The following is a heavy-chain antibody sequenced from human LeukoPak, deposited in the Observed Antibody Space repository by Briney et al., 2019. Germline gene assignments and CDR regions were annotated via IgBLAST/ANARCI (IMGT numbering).Heavy chain of an antibody. V-gene: IGHV1-18*01. CDR1: GYAFTSYG. D-gene: IGHD3-3*01. CDR3: AREGGEGYDFWSGYYTSVYWFDP. J-gene: IGHJ5*02. Sequence: ASVKVSCKASGYAFTSYGISWVRQAPGQGLEWMGWISAYNGNTNYAQKLQGRVTMTTDTSTSTAYMELRSLRSDDTAVYYCAREGGEGYDFWSGYYTSVYWFDPWGQGTLVTVSS. CDR2: ISAYNGNT.